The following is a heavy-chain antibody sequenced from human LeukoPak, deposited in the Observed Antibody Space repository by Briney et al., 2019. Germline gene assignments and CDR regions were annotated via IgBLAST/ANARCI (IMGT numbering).Heavy chain of an antibody. V-gene: IGHV1-8*01. CDR1: GYTFTSYD. CDR2: VNPNSGNT. Sequence: ASVNVSCKASGYTFTSYDINWVRQTTGQGVEWMGWVNPNSGNTDYAQKFQGRVTMTRNTSISTAYMEMSSLRSEDTAVYYCASNIYGRSGYWGQGTLVTVSS. D-gene: IGHD2/OR15-2a*01. CDR3: ASNIYGRSGY. J-gene: IGHJ4*02.